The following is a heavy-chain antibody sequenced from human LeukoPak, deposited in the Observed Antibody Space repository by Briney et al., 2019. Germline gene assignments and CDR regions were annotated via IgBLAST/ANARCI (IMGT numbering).Heavy chain of an antibody. J-gene: IGHJ4*02. CDR2: ISGSGDNT. D-gene: IGHD6-13*01. Sequence: GGSLRLSCAASGFTFSSYAMSWVRQAPGEGLEWVSAISGSGDNTHYADSVKGRFTISRDNSKNTLYLQMNSLGAEDTAVYYCARSSSWFDYWGQGTLVTVSS. CDR3: ARSSSWFDY. CDR1: GFTFSSYA. V-gene: IGHV3-23*01.